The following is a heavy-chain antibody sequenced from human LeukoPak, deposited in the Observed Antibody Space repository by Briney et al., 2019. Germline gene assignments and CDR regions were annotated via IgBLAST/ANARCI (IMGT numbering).Heavy chain of an antibody. J-gene: IGHJ3*02. CDR3: ARVFQGYDFWSGYSKSPDAFDI. Sequence: SETLSVTCTVSGYSISSGYYCGWIRQPPGKGLEWIGSIYHSGSTYYNPSLKSRVTISVDTSKNQFSLKLSSVTAADTAVYYCARVFQGYDFWSGYSKSPDAFDIWGQGTMVTVSS. CDR1: GYSISSGYY. D-gene: IGHD3-3*01. V-gene: IGHV4-38-2*02. CDR2: IYHSGST.